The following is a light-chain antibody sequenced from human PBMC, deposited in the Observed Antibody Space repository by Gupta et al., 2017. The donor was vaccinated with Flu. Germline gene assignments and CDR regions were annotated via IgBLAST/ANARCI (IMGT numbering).Light chain of an antibody. CDR1: DLETKS. CDR3: QVWDSSSDWV. V-gene: IGLV3-21*02. J-gene: IGLJ3*02. CDR2: DIR. Sequence: YVLTQPPSVSVAQRQTATITGGGSDLETKSVHWYQQKPGQAPVLVVYDIRDRPSGIPERFSGSISGNTATLAISRVEAGDEADYWCQVWDSSSDWVFGGGTKLTVL.